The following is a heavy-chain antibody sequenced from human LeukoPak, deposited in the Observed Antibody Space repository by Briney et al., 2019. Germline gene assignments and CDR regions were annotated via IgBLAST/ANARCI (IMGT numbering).Heavy chain of an antibody. CDR2: INPSGGST. V-gene: IGHV1-46*01. J-gene: IGHJ4*02. CDR3: RAVYGGTAFDY. Sequence: ASVKVSCKVSGYTLTELSMHWVRQAPGKGLEWMGIINPSGGSTSYAQKFQGRVTMTRDMSTSTVYMELSSLRSEDTAVYYCRAVYGGTAFDYWGQGTLVTVSS. D-gene: IGHD4-23*01. CDR1: GYTLTELS.